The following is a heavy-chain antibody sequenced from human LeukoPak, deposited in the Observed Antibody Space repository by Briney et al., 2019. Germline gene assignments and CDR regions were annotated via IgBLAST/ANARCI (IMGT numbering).Heavy chain of an antibody. D-gene: IGHD6-13*01. V-gene: IGHV3-33*08. J-gene: IGHJ4*02. CDR3: ARDRYSSSWYFDY. CDR1: GFTFSSYA. Sequence: GRSLRLSCAASGFTFSSYAMHWVRQAPGKGLEWVAVIWYDGSNKYYADSVKGRFTISRDNSKNTLYLQMNSLRAEDTAVYYCARDRYSSSWYFDYWGQGTLVTVSS. CDR2: IWYDGSNK.